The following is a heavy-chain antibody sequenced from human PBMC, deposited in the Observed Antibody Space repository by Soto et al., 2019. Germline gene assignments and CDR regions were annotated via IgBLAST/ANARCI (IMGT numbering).Heavy chain of an antibody. CDR1: GGTFSSYT. CDR2: IIPILGIA. D-gene: IGHD5-12*01. J-gene: IGHJ6*03. Sequence: QVQLVQSGAEVKKPGSSVKVSCKASGGTFSSYTISWVRQAPGQGLEWMGRIIPILGIANYAQKFQGRVTITAEKSTSTAYMELSSLRSEDTAVYYCAGGVATILDYYYYMDVWGKGTTVTVSS. V-gene: IGHV1-69*02. CDR3: AGGVATILDYYYYMDV.